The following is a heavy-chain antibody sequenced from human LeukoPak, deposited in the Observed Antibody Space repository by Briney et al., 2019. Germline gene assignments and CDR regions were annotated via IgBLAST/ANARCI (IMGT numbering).Heavy chain of an antibody. J-gene: IGHJ4*02. V-gene: IGHV1-18*01. CDR3: ARGRGIQLWLDY. CDR1: GYTFTNYG. Sequence: ASVKVSCKASGYTFTNYGINWVRQAPGQGLEWMGWISAYSGNTNYAQKLQGRVTMTTDTSTSTAYMELRSLRSDDTAVYYCARGRGIQLWLDYWGQGTLVTVSS. D-gene: IGHD5-18*01. CDR2: ISAYSGNT.